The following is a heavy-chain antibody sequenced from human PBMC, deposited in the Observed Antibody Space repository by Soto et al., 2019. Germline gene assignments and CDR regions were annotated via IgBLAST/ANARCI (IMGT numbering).Heavy chain of an antibody. J-gene: IGHJ4*02. CDR3: VTDAQNSEWLTLGY. CDR1: GFIFRNYW. V-gene: IGHV3-7*01. Sequence: GGALRLSCAASGFIFRNYWMSWGRQAAGRGLEWVANTNRDGSQAYYVDSVKGRFTISRDNAKNSIYLQMDSLRADDTAVYYCVTDAQNSEWLTLGYWGQGTLVTVSP. D-gene: IGHD3-9*01. CDR2: TNRDGSQA.